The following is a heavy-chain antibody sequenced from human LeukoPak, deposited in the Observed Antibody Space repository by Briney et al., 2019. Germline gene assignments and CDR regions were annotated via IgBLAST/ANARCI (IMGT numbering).Heavy chain of an antibody. J-gene: IGHJ4*02. CDR1: GFTFSSYA. CDR2: ISYDGSNK. Sequence: GGSLRLSCAASGFTFSSYAMHWVRQAPGKGLEWVAVISYDGSNKYYADSVKGRFTISRDNSKNTLYLQMNSLRAGDTAVYYCASSDYWGQGTLVTVSS. V-gene: IGHV3-30-3*01. CDR3: ASSDY.